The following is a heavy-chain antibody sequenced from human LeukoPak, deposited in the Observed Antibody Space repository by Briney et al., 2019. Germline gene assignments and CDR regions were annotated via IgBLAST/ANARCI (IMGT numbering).Heavy chain of an antibody. Sequence: ASVKVSCKASGYTFTGYYMHWVRQAPGQGLEWMGGFDPEDGETIYAQKFQGRVTMTEDTSTDTAYMELSSLRSEDTAVYYCATVKDYYDSSGYHRGHAFDIWGQGTMVTVSS. CDR3: ATVKDYYDSSGYHRGHAFDI. V-gene: IGHV1-24*01. J-gene: IGHJ3*02. D-gene: IGHD3-22*01. CDR1: GYTFTGYY. CDR2: FDPEDGET.